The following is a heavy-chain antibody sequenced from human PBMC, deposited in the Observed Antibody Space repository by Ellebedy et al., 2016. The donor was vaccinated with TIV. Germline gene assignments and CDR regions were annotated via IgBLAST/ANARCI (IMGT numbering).Heavy chain of an antibody. CDR2: IYSSGGT. J-gene: IGHJ6*02. CDR1: GFTVSSNY. Sequence: GGSLRLSCAASGFTVSSNYMSWVRQAPGRGLEWVSTIYSSGGTYYAGSVKGRFTISRDNSKNTLYLQMNSLRDEDTAVYYCAILGGVNYYYYGMDVWGQGTTVTVSS. CDR3: AILGGVNYYYYGMDV. D-gene: IGHD2-8*02. V-gene: IGHV3-53*01.